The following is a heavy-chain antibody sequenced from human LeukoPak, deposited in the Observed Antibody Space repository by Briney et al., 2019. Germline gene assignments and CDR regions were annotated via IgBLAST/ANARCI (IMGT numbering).Heavy chain of an antibody. CDR2: ISSSSSYI. CDR1: GFTFSSYS. D-gene: IGHD5-12*01. CDR3: ARDKGRGGIVATIDY. V-gene: IGHV3-21*01. Sequence: PGGSLRLSCAASGFTFSSYSMNWVRQAPGKGLEWVSSISSSSSYIYYADSVKGRFTISRDNAKNSLYLQMNSLRAEDTAVYYCARDKGRGGIVATIDYWGQGTLVTVSP. J-gene: IGHJ4*02.